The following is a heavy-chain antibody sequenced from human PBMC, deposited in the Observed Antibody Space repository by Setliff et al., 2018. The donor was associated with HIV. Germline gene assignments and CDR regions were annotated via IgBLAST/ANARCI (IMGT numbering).Heavy chain of an antibody. CDR1: GFTFSSYG. CDR2: IWYDGSNK. J-gene: IGHJ4*02. CDR3: HSGYDTEEQSYFDY. Sequence: GGSLRLSCAASGFTFSSYGMHWVRQAPGKGLEWVAFIWYDGSNKYYADSVRGRFTISRDNSKNTLYLQMNSLRAEDTGVYYCHSGYDTEEQSYFDYWGQGALVTV. V-gene: IGHV3-33*03. D-gene: IGHD5-12*01.